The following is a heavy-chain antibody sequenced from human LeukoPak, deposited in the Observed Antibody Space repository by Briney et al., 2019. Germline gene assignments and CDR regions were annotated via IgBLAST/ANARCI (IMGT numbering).Heavy chain of an antibody. D-gene: IGHD3-10*01. V-gene: IGHV3-30*18. CDR1: GFTFSSYG. J-gene: IGHJ3*02. CDR2: ISYDGSNK. CDR3: AKPPLLWFGEFPPDAFDI. Sequence: PGGSLRLSCAASGFTFSSYGMHWVRQAPGKGLEWVAVISYDGSNKYYADSVKGRFTISRDNSKNTLYLQMNSLRAEDTAVYYCAKPPLLWFGEFPPDAFDIWGQGTMVTVSS.